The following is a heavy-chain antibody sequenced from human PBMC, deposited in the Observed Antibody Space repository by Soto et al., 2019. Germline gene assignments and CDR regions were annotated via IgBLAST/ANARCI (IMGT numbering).Heavy chain of an antibody. J-gene: IGHJ4*02. V-gene: IGHV3-23*01. CDR2: MSGSGGST. D-gene: IGHD6-19*01. CDR1: GFTFSSYA. CDR3: AKDERGSSGPMGY. Sequence: EVQLLESGGGLVQPGGSLSLSCAASGFTFSSYAMSWVRQAPGKGLEWVSAMSGSGGSTYYADSVKGRFTISRDNSKNTLYLQMNSLRAEDTAAYYCAKDERGSSGPMGYWGQGTLVTVSS.